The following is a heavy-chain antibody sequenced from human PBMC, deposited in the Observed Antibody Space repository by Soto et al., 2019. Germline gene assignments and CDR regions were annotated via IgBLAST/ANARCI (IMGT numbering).Heavy chain of an antibody. D-gene: IGHD2-8*01. Sequence: VADIWYDGSGQRYAGSVQGRFTISRDNSKNTLYLQINSLRVEDTAVYYCAKDEVSRKYLGHSLDVWGQGTTVTVSS. V-gene: IGHV3-33*03. J-gene: IGHJ6*02. CDR2: IWYDGSGQ. CDR3: AKDEVSRKYLGHSLDV.